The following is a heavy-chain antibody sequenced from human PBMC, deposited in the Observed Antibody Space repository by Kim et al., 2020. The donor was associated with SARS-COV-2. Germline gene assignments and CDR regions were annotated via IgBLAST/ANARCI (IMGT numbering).Heavy chain of an antibody. Sequence: YYSGSTNYSPSLKSRVTISVGTSKNQFSLKLSSVTAADTAVYYCARDLGYWGQGTLVTVSS. J-gene: IGHJ4*02. CDR2: YYSGST. CDR3: ARDLGY. V-gene: IGHV4-59*01.